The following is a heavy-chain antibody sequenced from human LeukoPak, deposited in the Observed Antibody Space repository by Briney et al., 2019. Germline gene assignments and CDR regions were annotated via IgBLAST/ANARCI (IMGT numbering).Heavy chain of an antibody. Sequence: GRSLRLPCAASGFTFSSYAMRWVRQAPGKGLEWVAVISYDGSNKYYADSVKGRFTISRDNSKNTLYLQMNSLRAEDTAVYYCARDGAPGGIAVAGSYYFDYWGQGTLVTVSS. CDR1: GFTFSSYA. CDR2: ISYDGSNK. CDR3: ARDGAPGGIAVAGSYYFDY. D-gene: IGHD6-19*01. J-gene: IGHJ4*02. V-gene: IGHV3-30-3*01.